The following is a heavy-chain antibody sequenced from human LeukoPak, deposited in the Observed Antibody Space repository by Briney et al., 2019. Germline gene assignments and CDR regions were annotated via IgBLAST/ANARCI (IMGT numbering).Heavy chain of an antibody. V-gene: IGHV6-1*01. CDR3: ARGGFSGLDP. Sequence: SQTLSLTCAISGDSVSSNSAVWNWIRQSPSRGLEWLGRTYYRSKWYNDYSPSVKSRITVNPDTSKNQFSLQLNSVTPEDTAVYYCARGGFSGLDPWGQGTLVTVSS. CDR1: GDSVSSNSAV. CDR2: TYYRSKWYN. J-gene: IGHJ5*02. D-gene: IGHD3-22*01.